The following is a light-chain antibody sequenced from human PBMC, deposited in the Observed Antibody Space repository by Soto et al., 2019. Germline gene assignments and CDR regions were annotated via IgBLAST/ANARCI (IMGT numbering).Light chain of an antibody. J-gene: IGLJ1*01. Sequence: QSALTQPASVSGSPGQSITISCTGTSSDVGGYNYVSWYQQHPGKAPKLMIYEVSNRPSGVSNRFSGSKSGNTASLTISGLQAEDEADYYCSSYTSSSTLNFGTGKKVTV. CDR2: EVS. V-gene: IGLV2-14*01. CDR1: SSDVGGYNY. CDR3: SSYTSSSTLN.